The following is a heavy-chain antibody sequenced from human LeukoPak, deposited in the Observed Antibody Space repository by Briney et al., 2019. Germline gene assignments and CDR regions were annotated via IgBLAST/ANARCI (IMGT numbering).Heavy chain of an antibody. CDR1: GFTFTNYA. CDR3: PKEHSSSPVFQH. Sequence: GGSLRLSCAASGFTFTNYAMSWVRQAPGKGLEWVSLISGGGGSTYYADSVKGRFTIYRDNTKNTLFLQMNSLRADDMAIYYCPKEHSSSPVFQHWGQGTLVTVSS. J-gene: IGHJ1*01. CDR2: ISGGGGST. V-gene: IGHV3-23*01. D-gene: IGHD6-13*01.